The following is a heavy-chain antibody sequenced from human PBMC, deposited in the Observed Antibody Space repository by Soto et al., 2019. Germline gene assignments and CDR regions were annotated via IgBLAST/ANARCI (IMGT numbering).Heavy chain of an antibody. CDR3: AKXSRPGTVLFGYYYGMDV. D-gene: IGHD1-1*01. J-gene: IGHJ6*02. CDR2: ISGSGGST. V-gene: IGHV3-23*01. Sequence: GGSLRLSCTASGFTFSSYAMSWVRQAPGKGLEWVSAISGSGGSTYYADSVKGRFTISRDNSKNTLYLQMNSLRAEDTAVYYCAKXSRPGTVLFGYYYGMDVWGQGTTVTVSS. CDR1: GFTFSSYA.